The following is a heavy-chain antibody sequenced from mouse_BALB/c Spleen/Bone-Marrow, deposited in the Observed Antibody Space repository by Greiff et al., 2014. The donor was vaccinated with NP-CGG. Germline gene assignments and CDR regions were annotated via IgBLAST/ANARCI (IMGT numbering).Heavy chain of an antibody. V-gene: IGHV1-9*01. Sequence: QVQLKESGAELMKPGASVKISCKATGYTFSSYWIEWVKQRPGHGLEWIGEILPGSGGTNYNEKFKGKATFTADTSSNTAYMQLNSLTSEDSAVYYCVRSMDYWGQGTSVTVSS. CDR2: ILPGSGGT. CDR1: GYTFSSYW. CDR3: VRSMDY. J-gene: IGHJ4*01.